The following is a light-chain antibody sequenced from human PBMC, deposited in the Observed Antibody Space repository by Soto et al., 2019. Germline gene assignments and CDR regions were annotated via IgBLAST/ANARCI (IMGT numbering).Light chain of an antibody. CDR1: HDITSY. V-gene: IGKV1-33*01. CDR3: QKFDYLPI. CDR2: DAS. J-gene: IGKJ3*01. Sequence: DIQMTQSPCYLAASVGDRVTITCQASHDITSYLNWYHHKPVNAPKLLIYDASILEAGVPSRFSGSGAGKDFPFTISTLQPEDVANYYCQKFDYLPIFGPGTTVDFK.